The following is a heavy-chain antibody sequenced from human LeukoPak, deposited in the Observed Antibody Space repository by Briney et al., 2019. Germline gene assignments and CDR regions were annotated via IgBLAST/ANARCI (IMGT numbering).Heavy chain of an antibody. D-gene: IGHD5-12*01. J-gene: IGHJ4*02. Sequence: SSETLSLTCTVSGGSISSYYWSWIRQPPGKGLEWIGYIYYSGSTNYNPSLKSRVTISVDTSKNQFSLKLSSVTAADTAVYYCARRLRGYSGYEDYWGQGTLVTVSS. CDR2: IYYSGST. V-gene: IGHV4-59*01. CDR1: GGSISSYY. CDR3: ARRLRGYSGYEDY.